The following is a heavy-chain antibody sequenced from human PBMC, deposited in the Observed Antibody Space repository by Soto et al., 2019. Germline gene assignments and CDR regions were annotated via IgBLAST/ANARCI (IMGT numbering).Heavy chain of an antibody. J-gene: IGHJ4*02. CDR1: GVTFTSYD. V-gene: IGHV1-8*01. D-gene: IGHD3-10*01. Sequence: ASVKVSCKASGVTFTSYDIHWVRQATGQGLEWMGWINPNSGNTGYAQKFQGRVTMTGNTSISTAYMELSSLRSEDTAVYYCARIRERFGAYLYYWGQGTLVTVSS. CDR3: ARIRERFGAYLYY. CDR2: INPNSGNT.